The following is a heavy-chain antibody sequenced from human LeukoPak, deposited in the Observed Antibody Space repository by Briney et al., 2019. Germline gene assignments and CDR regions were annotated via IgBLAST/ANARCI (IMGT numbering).Heavy chain of an antibody. Sequence: GGSLRLSCAASGFTFSSYDMHWVRQATGKGLEWVSAIGTAGDTYYPGSVKGRFTISRENAKNSLYLQMNSLRAGDTAVYYCARGLYSSGWYYFDYWGQGTLVTLSS. CDR3: ARGLYSSGWYYFDY. V-gene: IGHV3-13*01. CDR1: GFTFSSYD. D-gene: IGHD6-19*01. J-gene: IGHJ4*02. CDR2: IGTAGDT.